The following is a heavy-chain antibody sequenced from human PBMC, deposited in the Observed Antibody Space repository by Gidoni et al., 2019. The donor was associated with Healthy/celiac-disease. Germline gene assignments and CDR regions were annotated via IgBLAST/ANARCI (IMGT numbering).Heavy chain of an antibody. Sequence: VQLVQSGAEVKKPGSSVKVSCKASGGTFSSYAISWVRQAPGQGLEWMGRIIPILGIANYAQKFQGRVTITADKSTSTAYMELSSLRSEDTAVYYCARGRRWLQLHWFDPWGQGTLVTVSS. CDR3: ARGRRWLQLHWFDP. V-gene: IGHV1-69*09. D-gene: IGHD5-12*01. CDR1: GGTFSSYA. CDR2: IIPILGIA. J-gene: IGHJ5*02.